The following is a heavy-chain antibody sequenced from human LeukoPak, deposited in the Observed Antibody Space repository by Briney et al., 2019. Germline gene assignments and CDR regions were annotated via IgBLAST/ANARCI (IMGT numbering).Heavy chain of an antibody. CDR2: LNPSGDQR. V-gene: IGHV1-46*01. CDR1: GYTLSTYY. D-gene: IGHD6-19*01. CDR3: ARGGVVSRGQWLCADY. Sequence: GASVKVSCTTSGYTLSTYYMHWVRQASGQALEWMGILNPSGDQRIYAQKFQDRVTMTWDTSTSTVYMELNSLTSDDTAVYYCARGGVVSRGQWLCADYWGQGALVTVSS. J-gene: IGHJ4*02.